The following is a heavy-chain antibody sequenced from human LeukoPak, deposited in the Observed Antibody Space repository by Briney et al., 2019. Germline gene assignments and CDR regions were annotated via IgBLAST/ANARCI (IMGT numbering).Heavy chain of an antibody. V-gene: IGHV1-18*01. CDR1: GYTFTSNA. CDR2: ISAYNGNT. J-gene: IGHJ6*03. D-gene: IGHD6-13*01. Sequence: ASVKVSCKASGYTFTSNALGWVRQAPGQGLEWMGWISAYNGNTNYAQKLQGRVTMTTDTSTSTAYMELRSLRSDDTAVYYCARDLAAAGTYMDVWGKGTTVTISS. CDR3: ARDLAAAGTYMDV.